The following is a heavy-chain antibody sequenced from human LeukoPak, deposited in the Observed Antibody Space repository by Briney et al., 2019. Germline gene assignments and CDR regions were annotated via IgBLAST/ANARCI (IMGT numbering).Heavy chain of an antibody. Sequence: SETLSLTCTVSGGSISSYYWSWIRQPPGKGLEWIGYIYYSRSTNYNPSLKSRVTISVDTSKNQFSLKLSSVTAADTAVYYCARWYDSSGIDYWGQGTLVTVSS. CDR2: IYYSRST. V-gene: IGHV4-59*01. J-gene: IGHJ4*02. D-gene: IGHD3-22*01. CDR1: GGSISSYY. CDR3: ARWYDSSGIDY.